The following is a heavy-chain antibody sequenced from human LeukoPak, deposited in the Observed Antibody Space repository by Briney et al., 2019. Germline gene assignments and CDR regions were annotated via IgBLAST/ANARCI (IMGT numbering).Heavy chain of an antibody. CDR1: GFTFTSSA. CDR3: AADLLYYYDSSGYQHHNDY. D-gene: IGHD3-22*01. CDR2: IVVGSGNT. V-gene: IGHV1-58*01. Sequence: ASVKVSCKASGFTFTSSAVQWVRQARGQRLEWIGWIVVGSGNTNYAQKFQERVTITRDMSTSTAYMKLSRLRSEDTAVYYCAADLLYYYDSSGYQHHNDYWGQGTLVTVSS. J-gene: IGHJ4*02.